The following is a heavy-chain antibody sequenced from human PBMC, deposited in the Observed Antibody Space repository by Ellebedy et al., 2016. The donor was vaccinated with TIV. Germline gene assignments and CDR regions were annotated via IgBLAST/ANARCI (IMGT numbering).Heavy chain of an antibody. D-gene: IGHD6-19*01. Sequence: SETLSLTCTVSGGSISSYYWSWIRQPPGKGLEWIGYIYHSGSTNYNPSLKSRVTISVYTSKNQFSLKLSSVTAADTAVYYCAKQAQYSSGSYAFDIWGQGTMVTVSS. CDR3: AKQAQYSSGSYAFDI. V-gene: IGHV4-59*08. J-gene: IGHJ3*02. CDR2: IYHSGST. CDR1: GGSISSYY.